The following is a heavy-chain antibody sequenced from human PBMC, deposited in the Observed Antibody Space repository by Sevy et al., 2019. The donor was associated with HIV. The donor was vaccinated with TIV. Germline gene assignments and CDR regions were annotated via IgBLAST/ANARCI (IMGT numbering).Heavy chain of an antibody. CDR3: ARGTAGVQIF. V-gene: IGHV3-74*01. D-gene: IGHD2-8*01. Sequence: GGSLRLSCAASGFTISRYWMHWVRQAPAKGRGWVSGVNTDGYSTNNVDSVKGRFTISRDNAKNTLYLDMKSLRAEDTGIYYCARGTAGVQIFWGQGTLVTVSS. CDR2: VNTDGYST. CDR1: GFTISRYW. J-gene: IGHJ4*02.